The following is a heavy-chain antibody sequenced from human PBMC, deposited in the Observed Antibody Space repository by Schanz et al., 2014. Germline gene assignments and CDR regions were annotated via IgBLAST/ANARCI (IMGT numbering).Heavy chain of an antibody. Sequence: VQLVESGGALVQPGGSLRLSCAPSGFTFSSYRMSWVRQPPGKGLEWVAIITYDGSNTYHADSVKGRFTISRDNSRNTLYLQMDGLRAEDTAVYYCAKPPPGYLITWYTYYFVSWGQGTLVTVSS. CDR3: AKPPPGYLITWYTYYFVS. J-gene: IGHJ4*02. V-gene: IGHV3-30*02. CDR2: ITYDGSNT. D-gene: IGHD1-1*01. CDR1: GFTFSSYR.